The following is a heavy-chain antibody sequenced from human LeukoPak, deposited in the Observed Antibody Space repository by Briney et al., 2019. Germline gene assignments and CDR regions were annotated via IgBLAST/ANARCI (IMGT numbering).Heavy chain of an antibody. CDR2: IIPIFGTA. J-gene: IGHJ6*02. CDR1: GGTFSSYA. Sequence: SVKVSCKASGGTFSSYAISWVRQAPGQGLEWMGGIIPIFGTANYAQKFQGRVTITADESTSTAYMELSSLRSEDTAVYYCARGIAARPVRRYYYYGMDVWGQGTTVTVSS. CDR3: ARGIAARPVRRYYYYGMDV. D-gene: IGHD6-6*01. V-gene: IGHV1-69*13.